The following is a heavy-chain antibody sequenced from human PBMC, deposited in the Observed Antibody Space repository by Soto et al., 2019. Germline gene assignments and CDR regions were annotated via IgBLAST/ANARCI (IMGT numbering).Heavy chain of an antibody. CDR2: ISYDGSNK. CDR3: AKASGSYGYISNWFDP. J-gene: IGHJ5*02. V-gene: IGHV3-30*18. Sequence: GGSLRLSCAASGFTFSSYGMHWVRQAPGKGLEWVAVISYDGSNKYYADSVKGRFTISRDNSKNTLYLQMNSLRAEDTAVYYCAKASGSYGYISNWFDPWGQGTLVTVSS. CDR1: GFTFSSYG. D-gene: IGHD5-18*01.